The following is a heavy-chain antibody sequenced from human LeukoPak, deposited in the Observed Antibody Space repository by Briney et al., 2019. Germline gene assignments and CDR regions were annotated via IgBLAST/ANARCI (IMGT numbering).Heavy chain of an antibody. Sequence: GGSLRLSCTASGFTFGDYAMSWFRQAPGKGLEWVSSISSSSSYIYYADSVKGRFTISRDNAKNSLYLQMNSLRAEDTAVYYCATNIPTMIVVVITRLKAFDIWGQGTMVTVSS. CDR3: ATNIPTMIVVVITRLKAFDI. CDR2: ISSSSSYI. V-gene: IGHV3-21*04. CDR1: GFTFGDYA. J-gene: IGHJ3*02. D-gene: IGHD3-22*01.